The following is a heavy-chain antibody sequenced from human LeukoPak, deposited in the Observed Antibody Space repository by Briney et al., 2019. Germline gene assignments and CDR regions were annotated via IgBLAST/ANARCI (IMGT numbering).Heavy chain of an antibody. J-gene: IGHJ5*02. V-gene: IGHV3-30*02. Sequence: GGSLRLSCAASGFTFSSSGMHWVRQAPGKGLEWVTIIWFDGTNKYYADSVKGRFSISRDNSKNTLYLQMNSLRPEDTAVYYCAKDAIKRITMVRGVITPNWFDPWGQGTLVTVSS. D-gene: IGHD3-10*01. CDR1: GFTFSSSG. CDR3: AKDAIKRITMVRGVITPNWFDP. CDR2: IWFDGTNK.